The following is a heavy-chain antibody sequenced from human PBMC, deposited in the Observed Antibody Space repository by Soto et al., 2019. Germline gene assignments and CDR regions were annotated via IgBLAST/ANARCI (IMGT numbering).Heavy chain of an antibody. CDR3: ARSPSITMVRGSLPGFDY. Sequence: QVQLVESGGGVVQPGRSLRLSCAASGFTFSSYGMHWVRQAPGKGLEWVAVIWYDGSNKYYADSVKGRFTISRDNSKNTLYLQMNSMRDEDTALYYCARSPSITMVRGSLPGFDYWGQGTLVTVSS. D-gene: IGHD3-10*01. CDR2: IWYDGSNK. J-gene: IGHJ4*02. CDR1: GFTFSSYG. V-gene: IGHV3-33*01.